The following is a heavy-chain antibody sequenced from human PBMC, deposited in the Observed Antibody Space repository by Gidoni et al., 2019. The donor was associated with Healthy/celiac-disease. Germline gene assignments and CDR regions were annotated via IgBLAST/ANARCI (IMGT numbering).Heavy chain of an antibody. Sequence: EVQLLESGGGLLQPGGSLRLSCAAPGFTSSSYAMSWVRQPPGKGLEWVSAISGSGGSTYYADAVKGRFTISRDNSKNTLYLQMNSLRAEDTAVYYCAKGEPSGSYLDAFDIWGQGTMVTVSS. CDR3: AKGEPSGSYLDAFDI. V-gene: IGHV3-23*01. J-gene: IGHJ3*02. CDR1: GFTSSSYA. CDR2: ISGSGGST. D-gene: IGHD1-26*01.